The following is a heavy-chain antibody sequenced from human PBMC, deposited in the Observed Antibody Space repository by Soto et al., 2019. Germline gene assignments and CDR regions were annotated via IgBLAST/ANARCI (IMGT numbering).Heavy chain of an antibody. D-gene: IGHD3-22*01. V-gene: IGHV4-61*01. J-gene: IGHJ3*02. CDR3: ARAGGITMIVVALSDTFDI. CDR2: IYYSGST. Sequence: SETLSLTCTVSSGSVSSGSYYWSWIRQPPGKGLEWIGYIYYSGSTNYNPSPKSRVTISVDTSKNQFSLKLSSVTAADTAVYYCARAGGITMIVVALSDTFDIWGQGTMVTVSS. CDR1: SGSVSSGSYY.